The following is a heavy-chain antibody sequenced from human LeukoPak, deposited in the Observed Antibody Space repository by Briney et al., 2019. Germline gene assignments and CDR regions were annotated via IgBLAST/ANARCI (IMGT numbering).Heavy chain of an antibody. Sequence: GGSLRLSCAASGFTFSSYWMHWVRQAPGKGLVWVSRINSDGSSTSYADSVKGRFTISRDNAKNTLYLQMNSLRAEDTAVYYCARVLRNYYGSGSYYPYNWFDPWGQGTLVTVSS. CDR3: ARVLRNYYGSGSYYPYNWFDP. CDR1: GFTFSSYW. J-gene: IGHJ5*02. D-gene: IGHD3-10*01. V-gene: IGHV3-74*01. CDR2: INSDGSST.